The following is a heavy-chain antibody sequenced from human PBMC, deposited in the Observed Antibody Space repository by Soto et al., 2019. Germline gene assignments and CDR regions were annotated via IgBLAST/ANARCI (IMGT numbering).Heavy chain of an antibody. Sequence: QVQLVESGGGVVQPGRSLRLSCAVSGFTVSTYGMHWVRQARGKGLEWVSVISRDGNTKFYADSVKGRFTISKDNSRNTLFLEMNSLRGDDMAVYYCTGEVASGYWGQGTLVTVSS. J-gene: IGHJ4*02. CDR2: ISRDGNTK. D-gene: IGHD2-8*02. V-gene: IGHV3-30*03. CDR3: TGEVASGY. CDR1: GFTVSTYG.